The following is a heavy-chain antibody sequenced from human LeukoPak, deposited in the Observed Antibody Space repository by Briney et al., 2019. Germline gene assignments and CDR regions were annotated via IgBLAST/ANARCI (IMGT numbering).Heavy chain of an antibody. CDR1: GFIFNNYA. CDR2: ISGTGVTA. CDR3: AKDQRFGDLDDY. Sequence: PAGGSLRLSCAASGFIFNNYAMSWVRQAPGKGLEWVSSISGTGVTAYYADSVKGRFAISRDSSKNTLYLQMSSLRAEDTALYYCAKDQRFGDLDDYRGQGTLVTVSS. V-gene: IGHV3-23*01. J-gene: IGHJ4*02. D-gene: IGHD3-10*01.